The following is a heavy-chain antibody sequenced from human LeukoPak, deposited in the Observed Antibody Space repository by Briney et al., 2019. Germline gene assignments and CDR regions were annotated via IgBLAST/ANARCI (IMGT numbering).Heavy chain of an antibody. J-gene: IGHJ4*02. V-gene: IGHV4-59*08. CDR2: ISNTGTT. D-gene: IGHD6-13*01. CDR3: AGRRAGTSWIDS. CDR1: GGFINNYY. Sequence: SETLSLTCTVSGGFINNYYWSWIRETPGKGLEWIGQISNTGTTKYDPSLQSRVTISIDTSKSHFSLRLSSVTAADTAVYYRAGRRAGTSWIDSWGQGTLATVSS.